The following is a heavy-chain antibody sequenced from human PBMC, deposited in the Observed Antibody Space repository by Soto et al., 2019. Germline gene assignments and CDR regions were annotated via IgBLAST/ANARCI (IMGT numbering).Heavy chain of an antibody. CDR3: ARGSYYDSTDNNWFDP. CDR1: GFTFSSYG. J-gene: IGHJ5*02. Sequence: QVQLVESGGGVVQPGRSLRLSCAASGFTFSSYGMHWVRQAPGKGLEWVAVIWYDGSNKYYADSVKGRFTISRDNSKNTLYLQMNSLRAEDTAVYYCARGSYYDSTDNNWFDPWGQGTLVTVSS. CDR2: IWYDGSNK. V-gene: IGHV3-33*01. D-gene: IGHD3-22*01.